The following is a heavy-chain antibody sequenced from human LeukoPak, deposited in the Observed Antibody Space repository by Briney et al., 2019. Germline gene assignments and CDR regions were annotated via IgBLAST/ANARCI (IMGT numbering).Heavy chain of an antibody. J-gene: IGHJ4*02. CDR1: GFTVSSNY. V-gene: IGHV3-53*01. CDR3: ARGLDSSGGGYYFDY. D-gene: IGHD3-10*01. CDR2: IYIGVTT. Sequence: GGSLRLSCAASGFTVSSNYMSWVRQAPGEGLEWVSVIYIGVTTYYADSVKGRFTISRDNSKNTLYLQMNSLRAEDTAVYYCARGLDSSGGGYYFDYWGQGTLVTVSS.